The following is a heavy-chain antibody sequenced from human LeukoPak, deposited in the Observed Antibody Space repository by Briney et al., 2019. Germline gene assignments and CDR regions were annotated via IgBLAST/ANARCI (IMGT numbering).Heavy chain of an antibody. CDR1: GGSISSYY. V-gene: IGHV4-59*01. Sequence: SETLSLTCTVSGGSISSYYWSWIRQPPGRGLEWIGYIYYSGSTNYNPSLKSRVTISVDTSKNQFSLKLSSVTAADTAVYYCAGGTTFWYGKYDYWGQGTLVTVSS. D-gene: IGHD1-14*01. J-gene: IGHJ4*02. CDR2: IYYSGST. CDR3: AGGTTFWYGKYDY.